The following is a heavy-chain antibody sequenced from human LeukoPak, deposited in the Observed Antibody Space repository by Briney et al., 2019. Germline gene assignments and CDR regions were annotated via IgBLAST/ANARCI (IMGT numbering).Heavy chain of an antibody. CDR1: GSTFTNYW. J-gene: IGHJ4*02. CDR2: IYPGDSDT. CDR3: ARSSYYGDILPFDY. V-gene: IGHV5-51*01. Sequence: GGSLKISCKGSGSTFTNYWIGWVRQMPGKGLECMGIIYPGDSDTRYSPSFQGQVTISADKSISTAYLQWSSLGASDTAMYYCARSSYYGDILPFDYWGQGTLVTVSS. D-gene: IGHD3-10*01.